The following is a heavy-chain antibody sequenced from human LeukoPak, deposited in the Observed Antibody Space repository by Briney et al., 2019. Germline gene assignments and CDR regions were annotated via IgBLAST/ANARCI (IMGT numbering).Heavy chain of an antibody. CDR2: IRYDGGYT. Sequence: GGSLRLSCEASGFTFSSYDMHWVRQAQGKGREGVAFIRYDGGYTYYADSVKGRFTISRDNSKNTLYLQMNSLRAEDTALYYCAKGLYYDFWSGYSYYYYYMDVWGKGTTVTVSS. CDR3: AKGLYYDFWSGYSYYYYYMDV. CDR1: GFTFSSYD. D-gene: IGHD3-3*01. J-gene: IGHJ6*03. V-gene: IGHV3-30*02.